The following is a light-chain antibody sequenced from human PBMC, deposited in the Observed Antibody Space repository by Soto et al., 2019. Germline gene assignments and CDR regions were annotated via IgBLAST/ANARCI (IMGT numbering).Light chain of an antibody. CDR3: QQYNDLPLT. J-gene: IGKJ3*01. CDR1: QTLSTNS. Sequence: EIVLTQSPGTLALSPGERATLSCRASQTLSTNSLAWYQKRPGQTPRLLIYAASTRDTDIPDRFNDSGSGTDFALTISRLEPEDFALYYFQQYNDLPLTLGPGTQVDVK. V-gene: IGKV3-20*01. CDR2: AAS.